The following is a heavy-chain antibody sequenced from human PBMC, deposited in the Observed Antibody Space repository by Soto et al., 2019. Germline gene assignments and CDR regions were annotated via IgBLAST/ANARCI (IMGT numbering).Heavy chain of an antibody. J-gene: IGHJ1*01. D-gene: IGHD6-13*01. CDR1: GGSFSSGGYY. CDR2: IYYSGST. V-gene: IGHV4-31*03. CDR3: ARSGYSSSWQAAEYFQH. Sequence: LSLTCTVSGGSFSSGGYYWSWIRQHPGKGLEWIGYIYYSGSTYYNPSLKSRVTISVDTSKNQFSLKLSSVTAADTAVYYCARSGYSSSWQAAEYFQHWGQGTLVTVSS.